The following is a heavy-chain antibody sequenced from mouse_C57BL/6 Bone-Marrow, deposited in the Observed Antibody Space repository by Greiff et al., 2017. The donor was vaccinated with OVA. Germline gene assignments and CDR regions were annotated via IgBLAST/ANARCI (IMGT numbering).Heavy chain of an antibody. J-gene: IGHJ3*01. D-gene: IGHD2-3*01. Sequence: QVQLQQPGAELVMPGASVKLSCKASGYTFTSYWMHWVKPRPGQGLEWIGEIDPSDSYTNYNQKFKGKSTLTVDKSSSTAYMQLSSLTSEDSAVYYCARDGYYLAYWGQGTLVTVSA. CDR3: ARDGYYLAY. V-gene: IGHV1-69*01. CDR1: GYTFTSYW. CDR2: IDPSDSYT.